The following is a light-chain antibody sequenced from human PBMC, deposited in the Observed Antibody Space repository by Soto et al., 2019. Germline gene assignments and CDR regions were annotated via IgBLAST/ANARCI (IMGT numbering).Light chain of an antibody. V-gene: IGKV3-20*01. CDR2: SAS. Sequence: EIVLTRSPGTLSLSPGERATLSCRASQSVSTSYLAWYQQKPGQAPRLLIYSASSRATGIPDRFSGSGSGTDFTLTISRLEPEDFAVYYCQLYDNSLYTFGQGTGLEIK. CDR1: QSVSTSY. J-gene: IGKJ2*01. CDR3: QLYDNSLYT.